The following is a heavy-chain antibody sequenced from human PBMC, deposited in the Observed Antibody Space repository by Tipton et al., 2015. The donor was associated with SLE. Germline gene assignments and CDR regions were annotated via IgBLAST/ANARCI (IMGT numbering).Heavy chain of an antibody. V-gene: IGHV4-59*01. D-gene: IGHD3-16*01. J-gene: IGHJ2*01. CDR1: GGSINGYY. Sequence: TLSLTCTVSGGSINGYYWNWFRQPPGRELEWIGYIYHSGSTNYNPSLKSRVTMSVDMSKNQFSLKLSSVTTADTAVYYCARDLGAGWGGHWYFDLWGRGTLLTVSS. CDR3: ARDLGAGWGGHWYFDL. CDR2: IYHSGST.